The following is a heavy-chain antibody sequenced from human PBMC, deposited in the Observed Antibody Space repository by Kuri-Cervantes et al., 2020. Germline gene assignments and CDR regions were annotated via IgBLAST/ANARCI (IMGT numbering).Heavy chain of an antibody. Sequence: GESLKISCAASGFTFSSYAMTWVRQAPGKGLEWVAAISYDGGNKYYADSVKGRFTISRDNSKNTLYLQMNSLISGDTAVYYRAAALLRYFDCPFDYWGQGTLVTVSS. CDR3: AAALLRYFDCPFDY. CDR1: GFTFSSYA. J-gene: IGHJ4*02. CDR2: ISYDGGNK. V-gene: IGHV3-30-3*01. D-gene: IGHD3-9*01.